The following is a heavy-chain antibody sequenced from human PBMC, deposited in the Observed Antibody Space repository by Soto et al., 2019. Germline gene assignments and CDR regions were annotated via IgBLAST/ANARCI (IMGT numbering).Heavy chain of an antibody. CDR2: ISSSSSYI. CDR3: ARDEDSSVWLYFDY. CDR1: GFTFSSYS. D-gene: IGHD6-19*01. J-gene: IGHJ4*02. V-gene: IGHV3-21*01. Sequence: EVQLVESGGGLVKPGGSLRLSCAASGFTFSSYSMNWVRQAPGKGLEWVSSISSSSSYIYYADSVKGRFTISRDNAKNSLYLQMNSLRAEDTAVYYCARDEDSSVWLYFDYWGQGTLVTVSS.